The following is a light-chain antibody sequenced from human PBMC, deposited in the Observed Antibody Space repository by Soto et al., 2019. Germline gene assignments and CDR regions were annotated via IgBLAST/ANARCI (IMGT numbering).Light chain of an antibody. Sequence: AIQMTQSPSSLSASVGDRVTLACRASQAIRNELGWYQQKPGKAPKLLVYGASNLQSGVPSRFSGSGSGTDLTLTISSLQPEDFATYYCLQDYTYPYTFGQGTKLEIK. CDR1: QAIRNE. CDR3: LQDYTYPYT. CDR2: GAS. V-gene: IGKV1-6*01. J-gene: IGKJ2*01.